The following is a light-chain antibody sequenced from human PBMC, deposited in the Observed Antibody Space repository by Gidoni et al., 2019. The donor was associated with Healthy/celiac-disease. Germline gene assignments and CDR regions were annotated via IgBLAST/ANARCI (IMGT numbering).Light chain of an antibody. Sequence: EIVLTQSPATLSLSPGERATLSCRASQSVSSYLAWYQQKPGQAPRLLIYDASNRATGIPARFSGSGSGTDFTLTISSLEPEDFAVYYCQQRSSLTFGGXTKVEIK. CDR2: DAS. CDR1: QSVSSY. J-gene: IGKJ4*01. V-gene: IGKV3-11*01. CDR3: QQRSSLT.